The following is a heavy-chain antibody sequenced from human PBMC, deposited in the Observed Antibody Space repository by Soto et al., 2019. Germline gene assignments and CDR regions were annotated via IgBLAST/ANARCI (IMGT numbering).Heavy chain of an antibody. D-gene: IGHD4-4*01. J-gene: IGHJ5*02. CDR2: IYHSGST. V-gene: IGHV4-30-2*01. CDR3: ARGINDYSTGNWFDP. CDR1: GGSISSGGYS. Sequence: SSETLSLTCAVSGGSISSGGYSWSWIRQPPGKGLEWIGYIYHSGSTYYNPSLKSRVTISVDRSKNQFSLKLSSVTAADTAVYYCARGINDYSTGNWFDPWGQGTLVTVSS.